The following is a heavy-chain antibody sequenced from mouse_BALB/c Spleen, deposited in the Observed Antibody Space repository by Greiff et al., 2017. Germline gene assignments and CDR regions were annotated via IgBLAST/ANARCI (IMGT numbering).Heavy chain of an antibody. CDR2: IRNKANGYTT. CDR3: ARDKDYDYDGYYAMDY. J-gene: IGHJ4*01. D-gene: IGHD2-4*01. V-gene: IGHV7-3*02. CDR1: GFTFTDYY. Sequence: DVKLVESGGGLVQPGGSLRLSCATSGFTFTDYYMSWVRQPPGKALEWLGFIRNKANGYTTEYSASVKGRFTISRDNSQSILYLQMNTLRAEDSATYYCARDKDYDYDGYYAMDYWGQGTSVTVSS.